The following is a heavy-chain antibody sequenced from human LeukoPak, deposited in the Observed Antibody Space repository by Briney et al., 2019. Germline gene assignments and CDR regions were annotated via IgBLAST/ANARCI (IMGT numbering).Heavy chain of an antibody. CDR2: INPNSGGT. D-gene: IGHD3-9*01. CDR3: ARGSTYYVILTGYQERVYFDY. Sequence: ASVKVSCKASGYTFTGYYMHWVRQAPGQGLQLMGRINPNSGGTNYAQKFQGRVTMTRDTSISTAYMELSRLRSDDTAVYYCARGSTYYVILTGYQERVYFDYWGQGTLVTVSS. CDR1: GYTFTGYY. V-gene: IGHV1-2*06. J-gene: IGHJ4*02.